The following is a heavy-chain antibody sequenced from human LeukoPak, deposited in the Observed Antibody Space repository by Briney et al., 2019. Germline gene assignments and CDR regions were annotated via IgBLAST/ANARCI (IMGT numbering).Heavy chain of an antibody. V-gene: IGHV4-34*01. CDR3: ARHDFWSGYYVQPDY. CDR2: INHSGST. J-gene: IGHJ4*02. CDR1: GGSFSGYY. Sequence: SETLSLTCAVYGGSFSGYYWSWIRQPPGKGLEWIGEINHSGSTNYNPSLKSRVTISVDTSKNQFSLKLSSVTAADTAVYYCARHDFWSGYYVQPDYWGQGTLVTVSS. D-gene: IGHD3-3*01.